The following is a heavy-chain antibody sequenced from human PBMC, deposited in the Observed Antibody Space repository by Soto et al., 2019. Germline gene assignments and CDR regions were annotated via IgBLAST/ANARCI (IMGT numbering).Heavy chain of an antibody. CDR1: GGSISSSSYY. D-gene: IGHD6-13*01. J-gene: IGHJ6*02. V-gene: IGHV4-39*01. CDR2: IYYSGST. Sequence: QLQLQESGPGLVKPSETLSLTCTVSGGSISSSSYYWGWIRQPPGKGLEWIGSIYYSGSTYYNPSLKSRVTISVATSKNQFSLKLSSVTAADTAVYYCATRIAAADNYYYYYGMDVWGQGTTVTVSS. CDR3: ATRIAAADNYYYYYGMDV.